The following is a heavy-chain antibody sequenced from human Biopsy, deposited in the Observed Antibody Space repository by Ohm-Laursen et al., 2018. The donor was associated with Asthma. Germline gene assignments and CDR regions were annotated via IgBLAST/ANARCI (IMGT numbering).Heavy chain of an antibody. CDR3: ARTYYDFLTGQVNDAYAL. J-gene: IGHJ3*01. Sequence: ASVKVSCKASGYNFISFAIHWVRQAPGQRLEWMGWVNTGNGDTKYSQKFQGRVTITRDTSASTAYMDLRSLRSEDTAMYYCARTYYDFLTGQVNDAYALWGQGTMVTVSS. CDR1: GYNFISFA. D-gene: IGHD3-9*01. CDR2: VNTGNGDT. V-gene: IGHV1-3*04.